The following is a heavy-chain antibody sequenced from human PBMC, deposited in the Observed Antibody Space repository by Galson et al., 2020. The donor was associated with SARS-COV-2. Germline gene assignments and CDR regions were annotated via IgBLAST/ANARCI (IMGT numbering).Heavy chain of an antibody. CDR2: IKSKTDGGTT. J-gene: IGHJ6*02. D-gene: IGHD2-2*01. CDR3: TSTLGYCSSTSCYRSAYYYYYGMDV. V-gene: IGHV3-15*01. CDR1: GFTFSNAW. Sequence: TGGSLRLSCAASGFTFSNAWMSWVRQAPGKGLEWVGRIKSKTDGGTTDYAAPVKGRFTISRDDSKNTLYLQMNSLKTEDTAVYYCTSTLGYCSSTSCYRSAYYYYYGMDVWGQGTTVTVSS.